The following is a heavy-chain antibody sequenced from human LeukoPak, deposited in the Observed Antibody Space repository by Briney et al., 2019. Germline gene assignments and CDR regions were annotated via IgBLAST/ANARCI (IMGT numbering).Heavy chain of an antibody. CDR1: GFTFSRYW. CDR3: APDPNKWLRNY. CDR2: IKQDGGEI. Sequence: GGSLRLSCAASGFTFSRYWMSWVRQVPRKGLEWVANIKQDGGEIYYVDSVKGRFTISRDNAKNSLYLQMNSLRAEDTAVYYCAPDPNKWLRNYWGQGALVTVSS. J-gene: IGHJ4*02. D-gene: IGHD5-12*01. V-gene: IGHV3-7*03.